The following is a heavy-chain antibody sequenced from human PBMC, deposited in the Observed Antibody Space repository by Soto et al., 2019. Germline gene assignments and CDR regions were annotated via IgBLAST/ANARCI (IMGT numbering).Heavy chain of an antibody. Sequence: SDTLSLTCAVYGVSFSGSYWSRIRQPPGKGLEWIGEINHSGSTNYNPSLKSRVTISVDTSKNQFSLKLSSVTAADTAVYYCAGEKPDIVVVTATPIWGQGTMVT. CDR3: AGEKPDIVVVTATPI. J-gene: IGHJ3*02. D-gene: IGHD2-21*02. CDR2: INHSGST. V-gene: IGHV4-34*01. CDR1: GVSFSGSY.